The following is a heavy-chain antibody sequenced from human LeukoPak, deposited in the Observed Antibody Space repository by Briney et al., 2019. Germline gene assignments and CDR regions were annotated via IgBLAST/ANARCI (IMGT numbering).Heavy chain of an antibody. J-gene: IGHJ4*02. CDR2: ISYDGSRQ. CDR1: GFTFSNYA. V-gene: IGHV3-30-3*01. Sequence: GGSLRLSCAATGFTFSNYAIHWGRQAPGKGLEWVAFISYDGSRQHYADSVKGRFTISRDNSKNTLNLRMNSLRAEDTAVYYCAKDRTGTYTLDYWGQGTLVTVSS. CDR3: AKDRTGTYTLDY. D-gene: IGHD3-10*01.